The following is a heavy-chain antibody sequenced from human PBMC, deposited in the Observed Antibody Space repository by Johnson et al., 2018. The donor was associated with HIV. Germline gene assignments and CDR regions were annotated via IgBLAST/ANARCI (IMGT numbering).Heavy chain of an antibody. J-gene: IGHJ3*02. CDR1: GIIVTGNF. D-gene: IGHD3-16*01. CDR2: INAGGDT. Sequence: EVQLVESGGGLVQPGGSLRLSCAASGIIVTGNFMSWVRQAPGKGLEWVSVINAGGDTYYADSVKGRFTISRDRSKNTVSLQMNSLRVEDTAVYYCAKPRYYDNAFEMWGQGTMVTVSS. CDR3: AKPRYYDNAFEM. V-gene: IGHV3-66*02.